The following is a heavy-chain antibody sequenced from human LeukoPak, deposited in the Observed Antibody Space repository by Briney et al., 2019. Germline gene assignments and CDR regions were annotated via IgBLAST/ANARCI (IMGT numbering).Heavy chain of an antibody. J-gene: IGHJ4*02. CDR1: GFTFSSYG. V-gene: IGHV3-33*06. CDR2: IWYDGSNK. CDR3: AKGPTRYGDYFGY. Sequence: GGSLRLSCAASGFTFSSYGMHWVRQAPGKGLEWVAVIWYDGSNKYYADSVKGRFTISRDNSKNTLYLQMNSLRAEDTAVYYCAKGPTRYGDYFGYWGQGTLVTVSS. D-gene: IGHD4-17*01.